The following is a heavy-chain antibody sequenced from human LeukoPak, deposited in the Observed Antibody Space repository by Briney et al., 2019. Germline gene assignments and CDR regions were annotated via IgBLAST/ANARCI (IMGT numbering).Heavy chain of an antibody. CDR3: ARGLGSYYGYWYFDL. Sequence: ASVKVSCKASGYTFTNYDINWVRQATGQGLEWMGWMNPNSGNTGYAQKFQGRVTMTRNTSISTAYMELNSLRSEDTAVYYCARGLGSYYGYWYFDLWGRGTLVTVSS. J-gene: IGHJ2*01. CDR1: GYTFTNYD. V-gene: IGHV1-8*01. CDR2: MNPNSGNT. D-gene: IGHD1-26*01.